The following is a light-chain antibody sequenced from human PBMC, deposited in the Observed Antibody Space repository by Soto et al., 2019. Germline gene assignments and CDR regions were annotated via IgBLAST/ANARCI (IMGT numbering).Light chain of an antibody. CDR1: NSDVGSYNL. V-gene: IGLV2-23*01. CDR2: EGS. CDR3: CSYAGSRTLAV. Sequence: SALTEPASVSGSPGQSITISCTGTNSDVGSYNLVSWYQQHPGKAPKLMIYEGSKRPSGVSNRFSGSKSGNTASLTVSGVQAEDEADYYCCSYAGSRTLAVFGGGTKLTVL. J-gene: IGLJ2*01.